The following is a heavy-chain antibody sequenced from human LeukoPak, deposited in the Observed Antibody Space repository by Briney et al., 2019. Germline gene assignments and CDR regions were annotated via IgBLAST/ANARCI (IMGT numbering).Heavy chain of an antibody. V-gene: IGHV1-8*01. D-gene: IGHD2-15*01. CDR3: ARRYCSGDSCYGRQRGYWFDP. Sequence: ASVKVSCKASGYTFTSYDINWVRQATGQGLEWMGWMNPNSGNTGYAQKFQGRVTMTRNTSISTAYMELSSLRSEDTAVYYCARRYCSGDSCYGRQRGYWFDPWGQGTLVTVSS. CDR1: GYTFTSYD. CDR2: MNPNSGNT. J-gene: IGHJ5*02.